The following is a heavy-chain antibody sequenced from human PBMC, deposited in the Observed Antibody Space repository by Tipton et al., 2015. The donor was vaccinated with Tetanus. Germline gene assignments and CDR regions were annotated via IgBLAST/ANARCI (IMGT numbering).Heavy chain of an antibody. J-gene: IGHJ6*04. Sequence: GLVKPSETLSLTCNVSGGSITSYYWAWIRQPPGKGLEWVSAIGGSGCCVNYADSVEGRFTISRDNSKNTLFLQLDSPRAEDTAIYYCAKEALGVLDVWGKGTTVTVSS. CDR3: AKEALGVLDV. V-gene: IGHV3-23*01. CDR1: GGSITSYY. CDR2: IGGSGCCV.